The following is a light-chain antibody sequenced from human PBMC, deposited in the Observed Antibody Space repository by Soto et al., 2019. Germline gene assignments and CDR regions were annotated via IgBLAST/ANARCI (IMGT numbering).Light chain of an antibody. J-gene: IGKJ1*01. CDR2: ATS. CDR1: QNIKYY. Sequence: DIQMAQSPSSLSASVGDRVTITCRASQNIKYYIAWYQPKPGQAPKRLIYATSTLQTGVPSRFSGSGFGTDFTVNISSLQPEALATYDCQENYSTPRAFGQGTKVEIK. CDR3: QENYSTPRA. V-gene: IGKV1-39*01.